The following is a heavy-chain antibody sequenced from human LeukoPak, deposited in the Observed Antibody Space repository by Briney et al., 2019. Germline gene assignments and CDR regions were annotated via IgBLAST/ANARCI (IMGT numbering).Heavy chain of an antibody. V-gene: IGHV1-69*04. D-gene: IGHD3-10*01. CDR2: IIPILGIA. CDR1: GGTFSSYA. J-gene: IGHJ3*02. CDR3: ARSSGYGSGSYAFDI. Sequence: ASVKVSCKASGGTFSSYAISWVRQAPGQGLEWMGRIIPILGIANYAQKFQGRVTITADKSTSTAYMELSGLRSEDTAVYYCARSSGYGSGSYAFDIWGQGTMVTVSS.